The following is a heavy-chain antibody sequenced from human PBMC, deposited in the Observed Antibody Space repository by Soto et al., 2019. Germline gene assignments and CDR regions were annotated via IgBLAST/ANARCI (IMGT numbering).Heavy chain of an antibody. V-gene: IGHV3-7*03. Sequence: PVGSLRLSCAASGFTFSSYWMSWVRQAPGKGLEWVANIKQDGSEKYYVDSVKGRFTISRDNAKNSLYLQMNSLRAEDTAVYYCARGYGDYVVRYYYYGMDVWGQGTTVTVSS. J-gene: IGHJ6*02. D-gene: IGHD4-17*01. CDR2: IKQDGSEK. CDR1: GFTFSSYW. CDR3: ARGYGDYVVRYYYYGMDV.